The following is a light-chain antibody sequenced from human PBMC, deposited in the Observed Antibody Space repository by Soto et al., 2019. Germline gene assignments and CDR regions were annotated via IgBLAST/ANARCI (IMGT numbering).Light chain of an antibody. J-gene: IGLJ1*01. Sequence: QAVVTQPASVSGSPGQSITISCTGTSSDVGAYNYVSWYQHHPGKAPKLMLYDVANRPSGVSNRFSGSKSGNTASLTISGLQAEDEADYYRTSYTSSSTYVFGTGTKAPS. CDR1: SSDVGAYNY. CDR2: DVA. CDR3: TSYTSSSTYV. V-gene: IGLV2-14*03.